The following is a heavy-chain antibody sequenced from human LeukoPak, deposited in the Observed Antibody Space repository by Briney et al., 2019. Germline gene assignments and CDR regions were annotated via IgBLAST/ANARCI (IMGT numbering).Heavy chain of an antibody. CDR2: ISYDGSNK. V-gene: IGHV3-30*18. Sequence: GGSLRLSCAASGFTFSSYGMHWVRQAPGKGLEWVAVISYDGSNKYCADSVKGRFTISRDNSKNTLYLQMNSLRAEDTAVYYCAKDGGSGSYYFDYWGQGTLVTVSS. D-gene: IGHD3-10*01. CDR1: GFTFSSYG. CDR3: AKDGGSGSYYFDY. J-gene: IGHJ4*02.